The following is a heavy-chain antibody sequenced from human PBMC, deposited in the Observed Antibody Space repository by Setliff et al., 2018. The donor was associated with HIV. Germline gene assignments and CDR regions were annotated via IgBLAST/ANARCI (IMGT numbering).Heavy chain of an antibody. Sequence: PSETLSLTCTVSGGSISGYYWSWIRQPPGKGLEWIGEINHSGSTNYNPSLKSRVTISVDTSKNRFSLRLTSVTAADTAVYYSARTKADGYNGVFDSWGQGTLVTVSS. CDR2: INHSGST. CDR3: ARTKADGYNGVFDS. V-gene: IGHV4-34*01. J-gene: IGHJ4*02. CDR1: GGSISGYY. D-gene: IGHD5-12*01.